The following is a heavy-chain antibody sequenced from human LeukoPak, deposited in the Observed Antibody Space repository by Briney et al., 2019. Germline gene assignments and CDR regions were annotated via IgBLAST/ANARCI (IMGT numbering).Heavy chain of an antibody. CDR1: GYSISSGYY. CDR2: IYHSGNT. J-gene: IGHJ6*03. V-gene: IGHV4-38-2*02. D-gene: IGHD2-15*01. CDR3: ARGGVVAARFGCSYYYYMDV. Sequence: SETLSLTSTVSGYSISSGYYWGWIRQPPGRGLEWIGSIYHSGNTYYNPSLKSRVTLSVDTSTNQFSLKLSSATAADTTVYYCARGGVVAARFGCSYYYYMDVWGKETTVTVSS.